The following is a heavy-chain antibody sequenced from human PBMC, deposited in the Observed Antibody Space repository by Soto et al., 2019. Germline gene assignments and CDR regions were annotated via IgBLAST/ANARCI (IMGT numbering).Heavy chain of an antibody. V-gene: IGHV3-73*02. CDR3: ARCVDTAMWDV. J-gene: IGHJ6*02. CDR1: GFTLSDSS. Sequence: EVQLVESGGGLVQPGGSLRLSCAASGFTLSDSSIHWVRQASGKGLEWIGRIQSKTKSYATAYAESVKGRFTISRDDSKNTAYLQMDSLETEDTAVYHCARCVDTAMWDVWGQGTTVTVSS. D-gene: IGHD5-18*01. CDR2: IQSKTKSYAT.